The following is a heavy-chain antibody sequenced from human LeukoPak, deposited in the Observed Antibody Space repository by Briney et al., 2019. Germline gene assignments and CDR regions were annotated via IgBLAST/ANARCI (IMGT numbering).Heavy chain of an antibody. Sequence: ASVKVSCKASGYTFTSHDINWVRQATGQGLEWVGWRNPNSGNTGYAQKFQGRVTMTRNTSISTAYMELSSLRSEDTAVYYCARGGIGREYCSSTTCYDNSFGDWGQGTLVTVSS. V-gene: IGHV1-8*01. CDR2: RNPNSGNT. CDR1: GYTFTSHD. D-gene: IGHD2-2*01. CDR3: ARGGIGREYCSSTTCYDNSFGD. J-gene: IGHJ4*02.